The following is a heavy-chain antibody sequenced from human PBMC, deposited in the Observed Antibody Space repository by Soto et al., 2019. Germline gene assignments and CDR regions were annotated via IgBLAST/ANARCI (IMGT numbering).Heavy chain of an antibody. Sequence: ASVKVSCKASGYTFTIYAMHWVRQAPGQRLEWMGWINAGNGNTKYSQKYQGRVTITRDTSASTAYMELSSLRSEDTAVYYCARVLLWFGESRDDAFDIWGQGTMVTVSS. D-gene: IGHD3-10*01. V-gene: IGHV1-3*01. CDR2: INAGNGNT. CDR3: ARVLLWFGESRDDAFDI. J-gene: IGHJ3*02. CDR1: GYTFTIYA.